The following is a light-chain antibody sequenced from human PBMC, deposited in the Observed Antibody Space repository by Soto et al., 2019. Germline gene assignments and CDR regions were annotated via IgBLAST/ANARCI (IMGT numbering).Light chain of an antibody. Sequence: EVVLTQSPATLSLSPGERATLSCRASQSVTTYLAWYQHKPGQAPRLLIYDASTRATGIPARFSGSGSGTDFTLTISSLEPEDFAVYYCPQRSNWPPSITFGQGTRLDIK. CDR2: DAS. J-gene: IGKJ5*01. CDR3: PQRSNWPPSIT. CDR1: QSVTTY. V-gene: IGKV3-11*01.